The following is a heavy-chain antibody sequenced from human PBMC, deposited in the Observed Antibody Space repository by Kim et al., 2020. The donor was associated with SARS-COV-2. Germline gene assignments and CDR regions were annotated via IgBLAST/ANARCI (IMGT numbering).Heavy chain of an antibody. CDR3: ARLDDILTGYYKGTGGYFDY. V-gene: IGHV3-11*06. Sequence: RFTISRDNAKNSLYLQMNSLRAEDTAVYYCARLDDILTGYYKGTGGYFDYWGQGTLVTVSS. J-gene: IGHJ4*02. D-gene: IGHD3-9*01.